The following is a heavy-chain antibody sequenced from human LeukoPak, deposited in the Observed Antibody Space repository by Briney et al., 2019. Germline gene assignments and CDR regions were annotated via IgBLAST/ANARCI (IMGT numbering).Heavy chain of an antibody. Sequence: GASVKVSCKASGYTFTSYAMNWVRQAPGQGREWMGWISAYNGNTNYAQKLQGRVTMTTDTSTSTAYMELRSLRSDDTAVYYCARDQITMVRGTTWDYWGQGTLVTVSS. J-gene: IGHJ4*02. CDR2: ISAYNGNT. CDR1: GYTFTSYA. V-gene: IGHV1-18*01. D-gene: IGHD3-10*01. CDR3: ARDQITMVRGTTWDY.